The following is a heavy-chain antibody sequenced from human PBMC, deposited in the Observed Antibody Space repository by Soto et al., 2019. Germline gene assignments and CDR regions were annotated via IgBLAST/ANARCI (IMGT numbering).Heavy chain of an antibody. D-gene: IGHD3-3*01. CDR2: INHSGST. CDR3: ARAGYYDFWSGYRNWFDP. J-gene: IGHJ5*02. Sequence: SETLSLTCAVYGGSFSGYYWSWIRQPPGKGLEWIGEINHSGSTNYNPSLKSRVTISVDTSKNQFSLKLSSVTAADTAVYYCARAGYYDFWSGYRNWFDPWGQGTLVTVSS. V-gene: IGHV4-34*01. CDR1: GGSFSGYY.